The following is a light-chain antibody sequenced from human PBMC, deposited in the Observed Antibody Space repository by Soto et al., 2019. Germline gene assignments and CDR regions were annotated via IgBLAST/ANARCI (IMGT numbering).Light chain of an antibody. CDR1: QGISSD. CDR2: GAS. CDR3: QQLNSYPLT. Sequence: DIQLTQSPSFLSASVGDRVTITCRASQGISSDLAWYQQKPGKAPKLLTYGASTLQGGVSARFSGSGSGTEFTLTISSLRPEDLATYYCQQLNSYPLTFGGGTKVDIK. J-gene: IGKJ4*01. V-gene: IGKV1-9*01.